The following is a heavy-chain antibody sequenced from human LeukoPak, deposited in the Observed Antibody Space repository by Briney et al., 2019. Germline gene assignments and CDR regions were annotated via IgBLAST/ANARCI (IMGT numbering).Heavy chain of an antibody. J-gene: IGHJ5*02. D-gene: IGHD2-8*01. CDR1: GYTFTSYD. CDR2: MNPNSGNT. CDR3: ARRLYGRQRYWFDP. V-gene: IGHV1-8*01. Sequence: ASVKVSCKASGYTFTSYDINWVRQATGQGFEWMGWMNPNSGNTGYAQKFQGRVTMTRNTSISTAYMELSSLRSEDTAVYYCARRLYGRQRYWFDPWGQGTLVTVSS.